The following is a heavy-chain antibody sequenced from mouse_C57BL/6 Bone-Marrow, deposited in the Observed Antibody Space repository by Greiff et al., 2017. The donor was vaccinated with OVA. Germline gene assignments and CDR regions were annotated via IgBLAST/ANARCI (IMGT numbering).Heavy chain of an antibody. CDR3: ARQGTVVPFDY. Sequence: QVQLQQPGAELVRPGSSVKLSCKASGYTFTSYWMHWVKQRPIQGLEWIGNIDPSDSETHYNQKFKDKATLTVDKSSSTAYMQLSSLTSEDTAVYYCARQGTVVPFDYWGQGTTLTVSS. D-gene: IGHD1-1*01. V-gene: IGHV1-52*01. J-gene: IGHJ2*01. CDR2: IDPSDSET. CDR1: GYTFTSYW.